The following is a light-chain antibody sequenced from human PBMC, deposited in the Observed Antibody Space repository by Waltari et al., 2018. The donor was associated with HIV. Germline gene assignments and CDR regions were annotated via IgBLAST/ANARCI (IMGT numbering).Light chain of an antibody. CDR2: KDS. Sequence: SYELTQPPSVSLSPGQTARITCSGDALPKQYAFRYKQRPGQAHVVVIYKDSERPSGIPERISGSSSVTTVTLAISGVQAEDEADYYCQSADSSGTYYVFGSGTKVTVL. CDR1: ALPKQY. CDR3: QSADSSGTYYV. J-gene: IGLJ1*01. V-gene: IGLV3-25*03.